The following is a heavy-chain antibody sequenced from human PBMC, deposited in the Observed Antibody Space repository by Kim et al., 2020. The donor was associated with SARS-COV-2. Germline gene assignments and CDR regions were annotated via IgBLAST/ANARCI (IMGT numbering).Heavy chain of an antibody. J-gene: IGHJ4*02. CDR2: VWFDETNK. D-gene: IGHD4-17*01. Sequence: GGSLRLSCAASGFIFSNYGVHWVRQAPGKGLEWVAVVWFDETNKYYADSVKGRFTIARDNSKNTVYLQMNSLRAEDTAVYYCARDWGYGDLSFDHWGQGTLVTVSS. CDR3: ARDWGYGDLSFDH. V-gene: IGHV3-33*01. CDR1: GFIFSNYG.